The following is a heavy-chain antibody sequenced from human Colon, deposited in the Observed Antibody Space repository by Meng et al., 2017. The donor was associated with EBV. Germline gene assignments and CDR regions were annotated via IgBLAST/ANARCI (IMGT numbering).Heavy chain of an antibody. D-gene: IGHD5-18*01. CDR1: GGSISSVYW. V-gene: IGHV4-4*02. CDR3: ARGGYYSFDY. Sequence: VQLQEAGPVLVKAVETLALTCAVSGGSISSVYWWTWVRQSPGKGLEWIGEIYHSGSTNYNPSLKSRVTISVDKSKNQFSLKLTSVTAADTAVYYCARGGYYSFDYWGQRTLVTVSS. CDR2: IYHSGST. J-gene: IGHJ4*02.